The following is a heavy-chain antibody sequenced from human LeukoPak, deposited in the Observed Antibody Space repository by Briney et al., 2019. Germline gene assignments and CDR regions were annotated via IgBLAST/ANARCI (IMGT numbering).Heavy chain of an antibody. J-gene: IGHJ4*02. Sequence: PGGSLTLSCVASGFTFSAYSMTWPPQAPGKGLDCVSSNSVSGGGTYYADSVRGRFTISRDNSKNTLYLHMNSLRAEDTAVYYCVKDWRDESNCGGDCLQYWGQGTLVTVSS. CDR1: GFTFSAYS. CDR2: NSVSGGGT. CDR3: VKDWRDESNCGGDCLQY. V-gene: IGHV3-23*01. D-gene: IGHD2-21*02.